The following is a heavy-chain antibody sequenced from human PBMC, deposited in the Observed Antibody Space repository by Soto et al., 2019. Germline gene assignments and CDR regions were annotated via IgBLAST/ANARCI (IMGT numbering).Heavy chain of an antibody. CDR2: ISYDGSNK. Sequence: QVQLVESGGGVVQPGRSLRLSCAASGFTFSSYAMHWVRQAPGKGLEWVAVISYDGSNKYYADFVKGRFTISRDNSKNTLYLQMNSLRAEDTAVYYCARDGNGGNRRYYYGMDVWGQGTTVTVSS. D-gene: IGHD2-15*01. CDR3: ARDGNGGNRRYYYGMDV. CDR1: GFTFSSYA. J-gene: IGHJ6*02. V-gene: IGHV3-30-3*01.